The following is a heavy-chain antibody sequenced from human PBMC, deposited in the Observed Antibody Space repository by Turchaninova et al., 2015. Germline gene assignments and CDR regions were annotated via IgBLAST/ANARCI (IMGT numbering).Heavy chain of an antibody. CDR1: GRSFSGTY. J-gene: IGHJ5*02. D-gene: IGHD2-15*01. CDR2: INHSGST. V-gene: IGHV4-34*01. Sequence: QVQLQQWGAGLLKPSETLSPTCAVHGRSFSGTYWSWIRQPPGQGLEWIGEINHSGSTNYNPSLKSRVTISVDTSKNQFSLKLSSVTAADTAVYYCARVYCSGGSCWWFDPWGQGTLVTVSS. CDR3: ARVYCSGGSCWWFDP.